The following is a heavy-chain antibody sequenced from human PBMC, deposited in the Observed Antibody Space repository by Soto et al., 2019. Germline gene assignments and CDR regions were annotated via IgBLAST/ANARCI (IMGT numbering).Heavy chain of an antibody. CDR3: AKTASMTIRDGFGH. CDR2: ISGSGSNP. Sequence: EVQVLESGGGLVQPGGSLRLSCAASGFTFSSYAMSWVRQAPGQGLEWVSAISGSGSNPYYADSVKGRFTISRDNSKNTLYLQMNSLRAEDTGLYFCAKTASMTIRDGFGHWGQGTLVTVSS. J-gene: IGHJ4*02. CDR1: GFTFSSYA. V-gene: IGHV3-23*01. D-gene: IGHD4-17*01.